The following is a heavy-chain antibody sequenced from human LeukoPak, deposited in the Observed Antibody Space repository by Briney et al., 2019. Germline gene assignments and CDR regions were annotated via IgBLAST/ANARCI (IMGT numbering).Heavy chain of an antibody. J-gene: IGHJ5*02. CDR2: INPNSGGT. CDR1: GYTFTYYY. CDR3: ARGRSSSWYNWFDP. V-gene: IGHV1-2*02. D-gene: IGHD6-13*01. Sequence: ASVKVSCKASGYTFTYYYINWVRQAPGQGLEWMGWINPNSGGTNYALKFQGRVTMTRDTSIRTAYMELSRLRSDDTAVYYCARGRSSSWYNWFDPWGRGTLVTVSS.